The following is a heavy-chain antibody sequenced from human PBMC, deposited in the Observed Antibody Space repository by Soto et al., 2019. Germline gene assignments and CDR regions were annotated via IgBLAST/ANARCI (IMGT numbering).Heavy chain of an antibody. D-gene: IGHD6-13*01. V-gene: IGHV1-8*01. Sequence: QVQLVQSGAEVKKPGASVKVSCKASGYSFTSYDINWVRQATGQGLEWMGWMNPNSDNTAYAQKFQGRVTMTRNTSISTLYMELSSLRSEDTAVYYCSREAAAGLVYWGQGTLVTVSS. J-gene: IGHJ4*02. CDR1: GYSFTSYD. CDR3: SREAAAGLVY. CDR2: MNPNSDNT.